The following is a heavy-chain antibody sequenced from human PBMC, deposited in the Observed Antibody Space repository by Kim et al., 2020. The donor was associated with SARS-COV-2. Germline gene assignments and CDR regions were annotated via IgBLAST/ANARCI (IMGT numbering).Heavy chain of an antibody. CDR1: GYTLTELS. J-gene: IGHJ4*02. V-gene: IGHV1-24*01. D-gene: IGHD3-22*01. CDR3: ATLFEYYYDSSGYYDY. Sequence: ASVKVSCKVSGYTLTELSMHWVRQAPGKGLEWVGGFDPEDGETIYAQKFQGRVTMTEDTFTDTAYMELSSLRSEDTALYYCATLFEYYYDSSGYYDYWGQGTLVPVSS. CDR2: FDPEDGET.